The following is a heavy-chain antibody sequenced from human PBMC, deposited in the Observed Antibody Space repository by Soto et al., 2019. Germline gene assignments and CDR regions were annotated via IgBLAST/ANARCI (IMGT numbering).Heavy chain of an antibody. D-gene: IGHD5-18*01. V-gene: IGHV3-15*07. Sequence: PGGSLRLSCAASGFTFSNAWMNWVRQAPGKGLEWVGRIKSKTDGGTTDYAAPVKGRFTISRDDSKNTLYLQMNSLKTEDTAVYYCTTGPAMVTLFSYYGMDVWGQGTTVNVSS. CDR3: TTGPAMVTLFSYYGMDV. J-gene: IGHJ6*02. CDR2: IKSKTDGGTT. CDR1: GFTFSNAW.